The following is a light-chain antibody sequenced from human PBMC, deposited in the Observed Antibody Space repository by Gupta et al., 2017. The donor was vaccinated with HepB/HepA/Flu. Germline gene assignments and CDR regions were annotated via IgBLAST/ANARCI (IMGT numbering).Light chain of an antibody. CDR3: RQDRPWPYT. V-gene: IGKV2-30*01. CDR1: QSLAAFDGNIY. J-gene: IGKJ2*01. Sequence: DAVLTQSPLSLPVTLGKPASISCRSGQSLAAFDGNIYLNWFQQRPGQSPRRLVYTVCSRDSGLPDRMSSSASGADLTLIRSMGAADDVVVYCCRQDRPWPYTFGQGTKVEIK. CDR2: TVC.